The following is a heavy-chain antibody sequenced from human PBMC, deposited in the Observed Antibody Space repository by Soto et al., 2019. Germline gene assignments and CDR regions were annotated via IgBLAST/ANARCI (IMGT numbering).Heavy chain of an antibody. Sequence: GGSLRLSCAASGFTFSSYWMHWVRQAPGKGLVWVSRINSDGSSTSYADSVKGRFTISRDNAKNTLYLQMNSLRAEDTAVYYCAMALATPPPGFDYWGQGTLVTVSS. J-gene: IGHJ4*02. CDR1: GFTFSSYW. CDR2: INSDGSST. V-gene: IGHV3-74*01. D-gene: IGHD3-3*02. CDR3: AMALATPPPGFDY.